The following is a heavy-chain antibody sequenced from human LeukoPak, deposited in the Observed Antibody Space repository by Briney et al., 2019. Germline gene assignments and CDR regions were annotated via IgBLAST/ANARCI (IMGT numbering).Heavy chain of an antibody. Sequence: GGSLRLSCVVSGITLSNYGMSWVRQAPGKGLEWVSGISESSGSTNYADSVKGRFIISRDNSKHTVYLQMNSLRAKDTAVYFCAKRGIVIRGVIVIGFHKEAYYFDYWGQGILVTVSS. J-gene: IGHJ4*02. CDR1: GITLSNYG. V-gene: IGHV3-23*01. CDR2: ISESSGST. CDR3: AKRGIVIRGVIVIGFHKEAYYFDY. D-gene: IGHD3-10*01.